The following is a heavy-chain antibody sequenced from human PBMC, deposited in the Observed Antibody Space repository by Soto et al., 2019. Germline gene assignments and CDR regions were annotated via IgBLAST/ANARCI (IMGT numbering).Heavy chain of an antibody. V-gene: IGHV3-30-3*01. D-gene: IGHD6-19*01. CDR1: GFTFSSYG. Sequence: QVQLVESGGGVVQAGRSLRLSCATSGFTFSSYGIHWVRQAPGTGLEWVAAISHDGSKEYYADSVKGRFTISRDNSKNTLYLQMNSLRDEETAVYYCAKVVEQWLVRHGMDVWGQGTTVTVSS. J-gene: IGHJ6*02. CDR2: ISHDGSKE. CDR3: AKVVEQWLVRHGMDV.